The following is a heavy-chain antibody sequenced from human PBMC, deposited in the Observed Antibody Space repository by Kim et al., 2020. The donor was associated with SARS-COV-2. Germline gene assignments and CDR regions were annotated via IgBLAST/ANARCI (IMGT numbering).Heavy chain of an antibody. CDR3: AKDPTIAARWYFDY. D-gene: IGHD6-6*01. V-gene: IGHV3-30*18. Sequence: GGSLRLSCAASGFTFSSYGMHWVRQAPGKGLEWVAVISYDGSNKYYADSVKGRFTISRDNSKNTLYLQMNSLRAEDTAVYYCAKDPTIAARWYFDYWGQGTLVTVSS. CDR2: ISYDGSNK. J-gene: IGHJ4*02. CDR1: GFTFSSYG.